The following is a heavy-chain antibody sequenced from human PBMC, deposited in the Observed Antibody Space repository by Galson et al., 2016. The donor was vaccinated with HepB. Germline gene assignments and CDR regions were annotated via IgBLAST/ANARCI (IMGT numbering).Heavy chain of an antibody. D-gene: IGHD3-16*01. Sequence: SLRLSCAASGLTFSSYSMNWVRQAPGKGLEWVSSISSRSNYIYYADSVKGRFTISRDNSKNTLYLYMNNLTAGDTAIYYCGKHGGFDYWGQGALVTVPS. CDR3: GKHGGFDY. CDR2: ISSRSNYI. J-gene: IGHJ4*02. V-gene: IGHV3-21*04. CDR1: GLTFSSYS.